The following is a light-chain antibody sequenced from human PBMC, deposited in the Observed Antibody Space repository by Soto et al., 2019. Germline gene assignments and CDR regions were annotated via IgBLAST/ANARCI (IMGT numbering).Light chain of an antibody. CDR3: MQATQDRPYT. J-gene: IGKJ2*01. Sequence: DIVLTQTPLSSPVTLGQPASISCRSSQSLVHSDGNTYLSWFHQRPGQPPRLLIDKVSNRFSGVPDRFSGSGAGTDFTLKISRVEAEDVGIYFCMQATQDRPYTFGQGTKLEIK. CDR1: QSLVHSDGNTY. V-gene: IGKV2-24*01. CDR2: KVS.